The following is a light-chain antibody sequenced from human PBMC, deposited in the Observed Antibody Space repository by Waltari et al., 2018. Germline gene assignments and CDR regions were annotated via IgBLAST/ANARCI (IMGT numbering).Light chain of an antibody. CDR2: GNN. J-gene: IGLJ3*02. V-gene: IGLV1-40*01. CDR3: QSYDSSLSGWV. Sequence: QSVLTQPPSVSGAPGQRVTISCTGSSSNNGAASDVHWYQQLPGTAPKLLIYGNNNRPSGVPDRFSASKSGTSASLAITGLQAEDEADYYCQSYDSSLSGWVFGGRTKLTVL. CDR1: SSNNGAASD.